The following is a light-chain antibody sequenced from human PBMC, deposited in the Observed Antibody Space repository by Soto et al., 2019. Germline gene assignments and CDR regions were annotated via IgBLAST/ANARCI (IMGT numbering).Light chain of an antibody. V-gene: IGLV4-69*01. Sequence: QLVLTQSPSASASLGASVKLTCTLSSGHSSYAIAWHQQQPEKGPRYLMKLNSDGSHSKGDGIPDRFSGSGSGTERYLTISSLQSEDEADYYCQTWSTGIRVFGGGTKVTVL. J-gene: IGLJ3*02. CDR1: SGHSSYA. CDR3: QTWSTGIRV. CDR2: LNSDGSH.